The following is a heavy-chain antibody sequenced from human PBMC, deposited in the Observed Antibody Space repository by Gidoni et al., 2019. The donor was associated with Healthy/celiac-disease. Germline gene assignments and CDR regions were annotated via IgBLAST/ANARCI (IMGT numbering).Heavy chain of an antibody. J-gene: IGHJ4*02. V-gene: IGHV3-33*01. Sequence: QVQLVESGGGVVQPGRYLRLSCAASGFTFSRYGRHWVRQAPGKGLEWVAVIWYDGSNKYYADSVKGRFTISRDNSKNTLYLQMNSLRAEDTAVYYCARDRKDWDHSSGYYRYPDYWGQGTLVTVSS. CDR3: ARDRKDWDHSSGYYRYPDY. CDR2: IWYDGSNK. D-gene: IGHD3-22*01. CDR1: GFTFSRYG.